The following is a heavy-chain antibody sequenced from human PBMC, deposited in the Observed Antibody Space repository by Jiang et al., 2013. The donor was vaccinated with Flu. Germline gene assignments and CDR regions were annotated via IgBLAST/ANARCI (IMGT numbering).Heavy chain of an antibody. D-gene: IGHD3-10*01. CDR1: GGTFSSYA. CDR2: IIPIFGTA. Sequence: GAEVKKPGSSVKVSCKASGGTFSSYAISWVRQAPGQGLEWMGGIIPIFGTANYAQKFQGRVTITADESTSTAYMELSSLRSEDTAVYYYARDTYYYGSGPGSAQKANDYWGQGTLVTVSS. V-gene: IGHV1-69*01. J-gene: IGHJ4*02. CDR3: ARDTYYYGSGPGSAQKANDY.